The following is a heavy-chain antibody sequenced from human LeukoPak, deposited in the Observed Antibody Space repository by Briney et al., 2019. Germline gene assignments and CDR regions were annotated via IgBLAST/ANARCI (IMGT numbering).Heavy chain of an antibody. D-gene: IGHD3-10*01. J-gene: IGHJ4*02. CDR1: GFTFSSYA. V-gene: IGHV3-23*01. Sequence: PGGSLRLSCAASGFTFSSYAMSWVRQAPGKGLEWVSAISGSGGSTYYADSVKGRSTISRDNSKNTLYLQMNSLRAEDTAVYYCAKHITMVRGVIGYWGQGTLVTVSS. CDR3: AKHITMVRGVIGY. CDR2: ISGSGGST.